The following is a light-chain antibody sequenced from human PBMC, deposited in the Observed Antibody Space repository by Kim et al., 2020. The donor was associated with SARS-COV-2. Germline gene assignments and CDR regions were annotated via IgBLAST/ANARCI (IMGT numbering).Light chain of an antibody. CDR2: SDN. J-gene: IGLJ1*01. CDR3: AAWHDTLNGYV. V-gene: IGLV1-44*01. CDR1: TSSIGSHT. Sequence: GQRVTISCSGSTSSIGSHTVNWYQQLPATAPKLLIYSDNQRPSGAPDRFSGSKSGTSASLAISGLQSEDEADYFCAAWHDTLNGYVFGTGTKVTVL.